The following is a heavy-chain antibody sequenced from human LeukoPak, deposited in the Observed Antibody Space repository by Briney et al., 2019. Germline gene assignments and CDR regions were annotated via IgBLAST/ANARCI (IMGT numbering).Heavy chain of an antibody. V-gene: IGHV1-18*01. D-gene: IGHD3-10*01. CDR1: GYTFTSYG. CDR2: ISAYNGNT. CDR3: ARVSRIYGSGSYPYY. Sequence: ASVKVSCKASGYTFTSYGISWVRQAPGQGLEWMGWISAYNGNTNYAQKLQGRVTMTTDTSTSTAYMELRSLRSDDTAVYYCARVSRIYGSGSYPYYWGQGTLVTVSS. J-gene: IGHJ4*02.